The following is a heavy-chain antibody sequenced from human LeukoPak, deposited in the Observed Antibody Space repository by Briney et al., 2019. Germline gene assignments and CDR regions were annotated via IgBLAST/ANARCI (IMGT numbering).Heavy chain of an antibody. D-gene: IGHD3-22*01. CDR1: GFTFSSYG. V-gene: IGHV3-30*18. Sequence: GGSLRLSCAASGFTFSSYGMHWVRQAPGKGLEWVAVISYDGSNKYYADSVKGRFTISRDNSKSTLYLQMNSLRAEDTAVYYCAKDRPRTRYYDSSGSPDYWGQGTLVTVSS. J-gene: IGHJ4*02. CDR3: AKDRPRTRYYDSSGSPDY. CDR2: ISYDGSNK.